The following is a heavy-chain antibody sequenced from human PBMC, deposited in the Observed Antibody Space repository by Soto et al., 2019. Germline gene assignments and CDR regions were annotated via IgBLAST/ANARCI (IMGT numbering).Heavy chain of an antibody. CDR1: GFTFSGHA. D-gene: IGHD4-17*01. V-gene: IGHV3-48*01. J-gene: IGHJ4*02. CDR3: AREPYSATTVTIFDY. Sequence: EVQLVESGGGLVQPGGSLRLSCAASGFTFSGHAMNWVRQAPGKGLEWISYISNTGSSIYYADSEKGRFTISRDNAKNSLYLLMNSLRAEDTAVYYCAREPYSATTVTIFDYWGQGALVTVSS. CDR2: ISNTGSSI.